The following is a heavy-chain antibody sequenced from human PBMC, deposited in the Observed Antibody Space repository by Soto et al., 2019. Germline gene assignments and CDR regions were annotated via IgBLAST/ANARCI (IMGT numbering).Heavy chain of an antibody. CDR3: ARVVIGYSSSTSCPADY. J-gene: IGHJ4*02. V-gene: IGHV5-51*01. CDR2: MFPGDSTT. D-gene: IGHD2-2*01. Sequence: GESLKISCKGSGFTFTAYWIGWVRQMPGKGLEWMGIMFPGDSTTRYSPSFQGQVTMSADKSISTAYLQWNSLKASDTAMYYCARVVIGYSSSTSCPADYWGQGALVTVSS. CDR1: GFTFTAYW.